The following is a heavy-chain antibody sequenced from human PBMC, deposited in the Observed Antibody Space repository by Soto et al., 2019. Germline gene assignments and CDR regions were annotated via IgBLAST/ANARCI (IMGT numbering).Heavy chain of an antibody. CDR2: IRSKAYGGTT. CDR3: TRARFPNWFDP. Sequence: GGSLRLSCTASGFTFGDYAMSWFRQAPGKGLEWVGFIRSKAYGGTTECAASVKGRFTISRDDSKSIAYLQMNSLKTEDTAVYYCTRARFPNWFDPWGQGTLVTVSS. V-gene: IGHV3-49*03. J-gene: IGHJ5*02. D-gene: IGHD3-16*01. CDR1: GFTFGDYA.